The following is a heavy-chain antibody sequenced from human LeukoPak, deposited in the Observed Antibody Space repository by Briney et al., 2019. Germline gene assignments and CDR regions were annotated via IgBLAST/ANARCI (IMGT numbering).Heavy chain of an antibody. CDR2: IYYSGST. CDR1: GGSISSYY. V-gene: IGHV4-59*08. Sequence: SETLSLTCTVSGGSISSYYWSWIRQPPGKGLEWIGYIYYSGSTNYNPSLKSRVTISVDTSKNQFSLKLSSVTAADTAVYYCARGYGSRYAFDIWGQGTMVTVSS. CDR3: ARGYGSRYAFDI. J-gene: IGHJ3*02. D-gene: IGHD3-10*01.